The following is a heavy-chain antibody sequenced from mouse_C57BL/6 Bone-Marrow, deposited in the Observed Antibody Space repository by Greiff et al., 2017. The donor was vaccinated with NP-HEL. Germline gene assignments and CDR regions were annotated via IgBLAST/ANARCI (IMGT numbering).Heavy chain of an antibody. V-gene: IGHV1-64*01. CDR2: IHPNSGST. J-gene: IGHJ1*03. CDR1: GYTFTSYW. D-gene: IGHD1-1*01. Sequence: VQLQQPGAELVKPGASVKLSCKASGYTFTSYWMHWVKQRPGQGLEWIGMIHPNSGSTNYNEKFKSKATLTVDKSSSTAYMQLSSLTSEDSAVYYGARRTVVALYWYFDVWGTGTTVTVSS. CDR3: ARRTVVALYWYFDV.